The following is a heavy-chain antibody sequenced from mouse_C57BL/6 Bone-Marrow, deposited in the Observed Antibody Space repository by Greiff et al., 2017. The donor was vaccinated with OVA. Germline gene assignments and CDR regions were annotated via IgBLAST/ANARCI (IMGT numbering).Heavy chain of an antibody. Sequence: EVQLQQSGPELVKPGASVKISCKASGYSFTGYYMNWVKQSPEKSLEWIGEINPSTGGTTYNQKFKAKATLTVDKSSSTAYMQLKSLTSEDSAVYYCAREEDYYGSLYYFDYWGQGTTLTVSS. V-gene: IGHV1-42*01. CDR3: AREEDYYGSLYYFDY. D-gene: IGHD1-1*01. J-gene: IGHJ2*01. CDR1: GYSFTGYY. CDR2: INPSTGGT.